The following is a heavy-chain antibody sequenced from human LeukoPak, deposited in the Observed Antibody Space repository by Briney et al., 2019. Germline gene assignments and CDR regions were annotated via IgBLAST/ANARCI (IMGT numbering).Heavy chain of an antibody. J-gene: IGHJ6*02. CDR2: IKSDGSES. V-gene: IGHV3-7*01. CDR1: KFILKNYW. Sequence: GGSLRLSCAASKFILKNYWMTWVRQAPGKGLEWVATIKSDGSESYYVDSVKGRFTVSRDNARSSLVPQMNSLRAEDTAVYHCARGHYGMDVWGQGTTVTVSS. CDR3: ARGHYGMDV.